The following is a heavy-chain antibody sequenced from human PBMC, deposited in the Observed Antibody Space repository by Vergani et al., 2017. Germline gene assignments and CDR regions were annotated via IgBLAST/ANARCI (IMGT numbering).Heavy chain of an antibody. CDR1: GGSISSGGYY. D-gene: IGHD5-18*01. Sequence: QVQLQESGPGLVKPSQTLSLTCTVSGGSISSGGYYWSWIRQHPGKGLEWIGYIYYSGSTYYNPSLKSRVTISVDTSKNQFSLKLSSVTAADTAVYYCGRDRADTVMSEGGGGYFDYWGQGTLVTVSS. CDR2: IYYSGST. V-gene: IGHV4-31*03. J-gene: IGHJ4*02. CDR3: GRDRADTVMSEGGGGYFDY.